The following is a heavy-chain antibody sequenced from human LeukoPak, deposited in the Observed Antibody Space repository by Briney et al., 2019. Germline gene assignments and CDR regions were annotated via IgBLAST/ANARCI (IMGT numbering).Heavy chain of an antibody. V-gene: IGHV3-53*04. Sequence: GGSLRLSCAASGFNVSSNYMSWVRQAPGKGLEWVSVLYGAGSTYYADSVKGRFTISRHDSQNTLFLQMNSLRAEDTAVYYCARGGTPGFSTGRIDYWGQGTFVTVSS. CDR1: GFNVSSNY. J-gene: IGHJ4*02. CDR3: ARGGTPGFSTGRIDY. D-gene: IGHD6-19*01. CDR2: LYGAGST.